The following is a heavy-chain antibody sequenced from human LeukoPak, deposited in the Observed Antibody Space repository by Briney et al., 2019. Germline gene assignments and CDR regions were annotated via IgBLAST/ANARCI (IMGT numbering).Heavy chain of an antibody. CDR3: ARARGYSTSYDPFDI. CDR2: IYHSGST. CDR1: GYSISSGYY. D-gene: IGHD1-26*01. Sequence: SETLSLTCAVSGYSISSGYYWGWIRQLPGKGLEWIGSIYHSGSTYYNPSLKSRVTISVDTSKNQFSLKLSSVTAADTAVYYCARARGYSTSYDPFDIWGQGTMVTVSS. J-gene: IGHJ3*02. V-gene: IGHV4-38-2*01.